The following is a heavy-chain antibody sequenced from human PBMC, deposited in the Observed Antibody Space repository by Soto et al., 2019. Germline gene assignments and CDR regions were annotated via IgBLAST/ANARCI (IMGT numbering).Heavy chain of an antibody. CDR3: AKKANSGPGSQYFDN. Sequence: LRLSCAASGFTFSSYWMHWVRQVPGKGLVWVSRINDDGSRESYADSVKGRFTISRDNSKNMLFLQMNSLRAEDTAIYYCAKKANSGPGSQYFDNWGQGTLVTVSS. D-gene: IGHD3-10*01. CDR2: INDDGSRE. CDR1: GFTFSSYW. J-gene: IGHJ4*02. V-gene: IGHV3-74*01.